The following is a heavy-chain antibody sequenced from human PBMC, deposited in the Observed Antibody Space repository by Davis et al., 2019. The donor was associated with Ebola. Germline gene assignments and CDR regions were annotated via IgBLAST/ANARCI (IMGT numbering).Heavy chain of an antibody. CDR1: GFTFTNVW. V-gene: IGHV3-30*18. J-gene: IGHJ4*02. CDR3: AKESYEILTGYYAYYDY. Sequence: GESLKISCAASGFTFTNVWMNWVRQAPGKGLEWVAVISYDGSKTYYADSVKGRFTISRDNSKSTLYLQMNDLRAEDTTLYYCAKESYEILTGYYAYYDYWGQGTLVTVSS. D-gene: IGHD3-9*01. CDR2: ISYDGSKT.